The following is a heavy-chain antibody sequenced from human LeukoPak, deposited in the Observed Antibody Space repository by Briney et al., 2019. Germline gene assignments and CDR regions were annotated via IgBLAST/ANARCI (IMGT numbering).Heavy chain of an antibody. J-gene: IGHJ6*02. CDR3: ARGIVVVPHLPYYYGMDV. Sequence: SETLSLTCTVSGDSMSNYYWSWTRQPPGKGLEWIGYIYYSGSTNYNPSLKSRVTISVDKSKNQFSLKLSSVTAADTAVYYCARGIVVVPHLPYYYGMDVWGQGTTVTVSS. CDR1: GDSMSNYY. CDR2: IYYSGST. D-gene: IGHD3-22*01. V-gene: IGHV4-59*12.